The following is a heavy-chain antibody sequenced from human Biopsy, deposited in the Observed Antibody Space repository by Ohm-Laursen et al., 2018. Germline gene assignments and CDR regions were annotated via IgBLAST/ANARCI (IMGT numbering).Heavy chain of an antibody. V-gene: IGHV4-59*07. CDR3: ARGRRTSGWPYFDN. D-gene: IGHD6-19*01. CDR1: GGSISSDW. J-gene: IGHJ4*02. Sequence: SDTLSLTCTVSGGSISSDWWSWIRQSPGQGLEYIGFIYSGGNTNYNPPLKNRVTMSVDTSKNQFYLKLYSVTAADTAVYYCARGRRTSGWPYFDNWGQGALVIVSP. CDR2: IYSGGNT.